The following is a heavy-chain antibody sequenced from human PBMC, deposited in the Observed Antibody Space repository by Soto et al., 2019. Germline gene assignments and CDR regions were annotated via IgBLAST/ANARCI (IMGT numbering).Heavy chain of an antibody. CDR3: ARGVGEVVVVGGADY. V-gene: IGHV3-7*01. Sequence: EVQLVESGGGLVQPGGSLRLSCAASGFTFSSYWMSWVRQAPGKGLEWVANIKQDGSEKYYVDSVKGRFTISRDTAKNSLYLQRNSLRAEDTAVYYCARGVGEVVVVGGADYWGQGTLVTVSS. CDR1: GFTFSSYW. D-gene: IGHD2-2*01. CDR2: IKQDGSEK. J-gene: IGHJ4*02.